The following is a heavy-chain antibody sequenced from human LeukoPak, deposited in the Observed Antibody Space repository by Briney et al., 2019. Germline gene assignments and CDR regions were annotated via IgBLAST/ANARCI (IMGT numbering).Heavy chain of an antibody. D-gene: IGHD5-24*01. V-gene: IGHV3-23*01. Sequence: PGGSLRLSCAASGFTFSNYGMSWVRQVQGKGLEWVSTISGTGGTTYYADSVKGRFTISRDNSKNTLFLQMNNLRAEDTAVYYCARSGGYTAPLDYWGQGTLVTVSS. CDR1: GFTFSNYG. CDR3: ARSGGYTAPLDY. J-gene: IGHJ4*02. CDR2: ISGTGGTT.